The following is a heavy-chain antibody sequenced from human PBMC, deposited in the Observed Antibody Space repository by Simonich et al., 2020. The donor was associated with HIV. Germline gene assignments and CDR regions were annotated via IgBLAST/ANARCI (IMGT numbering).Heavy chain of an antibody. J-gene: IGHJ4*02. Sequence: QVQLQQWGAGLLKPSETLSLTCAVYGGSYGGYNWGWIRQPPGKGLGWIGEINHSGSTNYNPSLKSRVTISVDTSKNQFSLKLSSVTAADTAVYYCARGFYQRLYYFDYWGQGTLVTVSS. D-gene: IGHD2-2*01. CDR2: INHSGST. V-gene: IGHV4-34*01. CDR3: ARGFYQRLYYFDY. CDR1: GGSYGGYN.